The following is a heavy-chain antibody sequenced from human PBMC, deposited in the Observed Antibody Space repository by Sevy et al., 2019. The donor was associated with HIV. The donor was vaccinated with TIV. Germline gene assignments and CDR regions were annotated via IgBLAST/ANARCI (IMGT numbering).Heavy chain of an antibody. D-gene: IGHD3-10*01. Sequence: GGSQRLSCVGSGFTFSNYNMNWVRQAPGKGLEWVSSIRSIGGATYYADSVKGRFTVSRDNARNSVFLQMNSLRDEDTAVYYCARGYASGRNWGQGSLVTVSS. CDR2: IRSIGGAT. V-gene: IGHV3-48*02. CDR3: ARGYASGRN. CDR1: GFTFSNYN. J-gene: IGHJ4*02.